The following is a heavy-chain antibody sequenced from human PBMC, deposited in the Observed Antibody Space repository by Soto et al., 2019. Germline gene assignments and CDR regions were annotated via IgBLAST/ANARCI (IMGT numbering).Heavy chain of an antibody. V-gene: IGHV4-31*03. CDR2: IYYSGST. CDR1: GGSISSGGYY. D-gene: IGHD2-2*01. Sequence: PSETLSLTCTVSGGSISSGGYYWSWIRQHPGKGLEWIGYIYYSGSTYYNPSLKSRVTISVDTSKNQFSLKLSSVTAADTAVYYCARAQVYCSSTSCPGVYYYYYMDVWGKRTSVTVSS. CDR3: ARAQVYCSSTSCPGVYYYYYMDV. J-gene: IGHJ6*03.